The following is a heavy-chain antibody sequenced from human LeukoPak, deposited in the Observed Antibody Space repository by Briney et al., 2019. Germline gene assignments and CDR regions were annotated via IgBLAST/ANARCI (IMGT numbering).Heavy chain of an antibody. V-gene: IGHV4-38-2*02. D-gene: IGHD2-2*01. CDR2: IYHSGST. J-gene: IGHJ1*01. CDR1: GYSISSGYY. Sequence: PSETLSLTCTVSGYSISSGYYWGWIRQPPGKGLEWIGSIYHSGSTYYNPSLRSRVTISVDTSKNQFSLKLSSVTAADTAVYYCARGVVPAATSEYFQHWGQGTLVTVSS. CDR3: ARGVVPAATSEYFQH.